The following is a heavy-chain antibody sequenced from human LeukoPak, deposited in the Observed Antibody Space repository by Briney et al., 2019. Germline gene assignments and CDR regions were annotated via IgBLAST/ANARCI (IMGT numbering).Heavy chain of an antibody. Sequence: PGGSLRLSCAASGLSVSSAYMSWVRQAPGKGLEWVSIIYSGGNTFYSDSVRGRFTISRDHSKNTLYLQMNSLRAEDTAVYYCTRETYYDFWSAPGGMDVWGQGTTVTVSS. J-gene: IGHJ6*02. V-gene: IGHV3-53*01. CDR1: GLSVSSAY. D-gene: IGHD3-3*01. CDR3: TRETYYDFWSAPGGMDV. CDR2: IYSGGNT.